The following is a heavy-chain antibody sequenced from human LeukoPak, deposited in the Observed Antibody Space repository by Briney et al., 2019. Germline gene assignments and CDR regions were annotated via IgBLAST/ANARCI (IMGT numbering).Heavy chain of an antibody. V-gene: IGHV1-69*04. CDR3: AREIETYYYDSSGYGSAFDI. J-gene: IGHJ3*02. CDR2: IIPILGIA. Sequence: ASVKVSCKASGGTFSSYAISWVRQAPGQGLEWMGRIIPILGIANYAQKFQGRVTITADKSTSTAYMGLSSLRSEDTAVYYCAREIETYYYDSSGYGSAFDIWGQGTMVTVSS. CDR1: GGTFSSYA. D-gene: IGHD3-22*01.